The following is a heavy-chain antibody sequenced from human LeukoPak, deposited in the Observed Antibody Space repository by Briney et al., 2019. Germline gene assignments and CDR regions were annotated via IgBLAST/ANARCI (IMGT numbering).Heavy chain of an antibody. Sequence: GGSLRLSCVASGFTFNTQWVSWVRQAPGKGLEWVDNIKEDGSKTDYVDSVKGRFTISRDNAKNSVFLQMNSLRAEDTAVYYCAPQTMILVLGGQGTLVTVSS. D-gene: IGHD3-22*01. CDR1: GFTFNTQW. CDR3: APQTMILVL. V-gene: IGHV3-7*01. CDR2: IKEDGSKT. J-gene: IGHJ4*02.